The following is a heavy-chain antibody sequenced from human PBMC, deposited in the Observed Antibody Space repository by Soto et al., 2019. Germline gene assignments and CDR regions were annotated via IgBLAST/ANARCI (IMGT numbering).Heavy chain of an antibody. CDR2: IIPIFGTA. J-gene: IGHJ4*02. V-gene: IGHV1-69*13. Sequence: EASVKVSCKASGGTFSSYAISWVRQAPGQGLDWMGGIIPIFGTANYAQKFQGRVTITADESTSTAYMELSSLRSEDTAVYYCARDVTSAYCGGDCSPAFDYWGQGTLVTVSS. CDR3: ARDVTSAYCGGDCSPAFDY. D-gene: IGHD2-21*02. CDR1: GGTFSSYA.